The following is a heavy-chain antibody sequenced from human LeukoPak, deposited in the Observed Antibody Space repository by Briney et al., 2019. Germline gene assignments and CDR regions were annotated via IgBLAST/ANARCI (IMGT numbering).Heavy chain of an antibody. Sequence: SETPSLTCAVYGGSFSGYYWSWIRQPPGKGPEWIGEINHSGSTNYNPSLKSRVTISVDTSKNQFSLKLSSVTAADTAVYYCARGGSSSWYSPGGFDYWGQGTLVTVSS. J-gene: IGHJ4*02. CDR2: INHSGST. CDR1: GGSFSGYY. V-gene: IGHV4-34*01. CDR3: ARGGSSSWYSPGGFDY. D-gene: IGHD6-13*01.